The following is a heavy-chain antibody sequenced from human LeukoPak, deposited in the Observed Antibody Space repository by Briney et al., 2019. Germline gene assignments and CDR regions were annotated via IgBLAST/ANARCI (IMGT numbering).Heavy chain of an antibody. CDR1: GGSISSSSYY. CDR3: ARDRGYGSGMT. CDR2: IYYSGST. D-gene: IGHD3-10*01. J-gene: IGHJ1*01. Sequence: SETLSLTCTVSGGSISSSSYYWGWIRQPPGKGLEWIGSIYYSGSTYYNPSLKSRVTISVDTSKNQFSLKLSSVTAADTAVYYCARDRGYGSGMTWGQGTLVTVSS. V-gene: IGHV4-39*07.